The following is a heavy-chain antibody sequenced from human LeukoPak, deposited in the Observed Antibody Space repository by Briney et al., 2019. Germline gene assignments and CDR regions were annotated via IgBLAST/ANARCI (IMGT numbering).Heavy chain of an antibody. Sequence: SVKVSCKASGGTFSSYAISWVRQAPGQGLEWMGGIIPIFGTANYAQKFQGRVTITTDESTSTAYMELSSLRSEDTAVYYCAFGVLSDYYYMDVWGKGTTVAVSS. D-gene: IGHD3-16*01. CDR1: GGTFSSYA. CDR3: AFGVLSDYYYMDV. J-gene: IGHJ6*03. V-gene: IGHV1-69*05. CDR2: IIPIFGTA.